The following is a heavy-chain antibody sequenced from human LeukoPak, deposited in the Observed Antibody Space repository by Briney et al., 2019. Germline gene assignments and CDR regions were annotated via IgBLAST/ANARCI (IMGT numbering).Heavy chain of an antibody. CDR2: INHSGST. D-gene: IGHD3-3*01. Sequence: SETLSLTCAVYGGSFSGYCWSWIRQPPGKGLEWIGEINHSGSTYYNPSLKSRVTISVDTSKNQFSLKLSSVTAADTAVYYCARANYDFWSGYWNWFDPWGQGTLVTVSS. CDR1: GGSFSGYC. V-gene: IGHV4-34*09. J-gene: IGHJ5*02. CDR3: ARANYDFWSGYWNWFDP.